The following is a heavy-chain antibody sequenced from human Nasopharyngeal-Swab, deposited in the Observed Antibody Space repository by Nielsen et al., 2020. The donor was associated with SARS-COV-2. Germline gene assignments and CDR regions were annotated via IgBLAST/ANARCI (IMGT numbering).Heavy chain of an antibody. V-gene: IGHV3-23*01. CDR1: GFTFSTYA. CDR2: ISASGQTT. Sequence: GGSLRLSCAASGFTFSTYAMSWVRQAPGKGLGWVSSISASGQTTYYADSVKGRFSISRDNSKNTLYLRMTSLRAEDTAVYFCASRGPEGWPTDYWGQGVLVTVSS. D-gene: IGHD6-19*01. CDR3: ASRGPEGWPTDY. J-gene: IGHJ4*02.